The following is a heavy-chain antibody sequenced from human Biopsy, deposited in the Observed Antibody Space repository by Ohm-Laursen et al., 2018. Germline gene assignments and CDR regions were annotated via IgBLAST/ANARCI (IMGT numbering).Heavy chain of an antibody. V-gene: IGHV4-59*01. Sequence: SEILSLTCTVSGVSISSYFWNWIRQPPGKGLEWIGDIYYSGSTKYNPSLKSRVTISVDMSKSQLSLKLTSVTTADTAVYYCARGNEVMVTGPYFFDYWGQGTLVIVSS. CDR3: ARGNEVMVTGPYFFDY. CDR1: GVSISSYF. CDR2: IYYSGST. D-gene: IGHD2-21*02. J-gene: IGHJ4*02.